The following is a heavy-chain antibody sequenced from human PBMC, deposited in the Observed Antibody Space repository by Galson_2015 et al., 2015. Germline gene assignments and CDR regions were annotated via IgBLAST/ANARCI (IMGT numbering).Heavy chain of an antibody. CDR3: AKPYSSAPYYYYGMDV. CDR2: ISGSGGST. Sequence: SLRLSCAASGFTFSSYAMSWVRQAPGKGLEWVSAISGSGGSTYYADSVKGRFTISRDNSKNTLYLQMNSLRAEDTAVYYCAKPYSSAPYYYYGMDVWGQGTTVTVSS. CDR1: GFTFSSYA. V-gene: IGHV3-23*01. D-gene: IGHD6-19*01. J-gene: IGHJ6*02.